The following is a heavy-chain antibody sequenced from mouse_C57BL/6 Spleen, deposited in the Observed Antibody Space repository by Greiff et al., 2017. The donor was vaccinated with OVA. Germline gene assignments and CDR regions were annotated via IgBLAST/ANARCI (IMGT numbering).Heavy chain of an antibody. D-gene: IGHD1-1*01. CDR3: ARYYYGSSPHWYFDV. Sequence: EVKLVESGGGLVQPGGSLSLSCAASGFTFTDYYMSWVRQPPGKALEWLGFIRNKANGYTTEYSASVKGRFTISIDNSQSILYLQMNARGAEDSATYYCARYYYGSSPHWYFDVWGTGTTVTVSS. CDR2: IRNKANGYTT. J-gene: IGHJ1*03. V-gene: IGHV7-3*01. CDR1: GFTFTDYY.